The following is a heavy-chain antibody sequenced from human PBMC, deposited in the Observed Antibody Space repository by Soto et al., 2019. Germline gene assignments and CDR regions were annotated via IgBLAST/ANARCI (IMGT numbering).Heavy chain of an antibody. J-gene: IGHJ5*02. CDR1: GFTFSNYD. CDR2: ISGSGSST. Sequence: EVQLLESGGGLAQPGGSLRLSCAASGFTFSNYDMTWVRQAPGKGLEWVSAISGSGSSTYYADSVKGRFTTSRDNSKNTLHLQMNSLRAEDTAVYYCASQYCSSGGCYKGGFDPWGQGPLVTVSS. D-gene: IGHD2-2*02. CDR3: ASQYCSSGGCYKGGFDP. V-gene: IGHV3-23*01.